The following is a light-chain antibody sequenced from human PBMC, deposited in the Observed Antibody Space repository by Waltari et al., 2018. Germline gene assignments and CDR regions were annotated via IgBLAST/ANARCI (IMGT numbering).Light chain of an antibody. CDR1: SLRTSY. Sequence: SSELTQDPAVSVPLGQTVRFTCQGDSLRTSYASWYQLKPGQAPVLVISGKDKRPSGIPDRISGYSSGTTSSLTITGAQAEDEADYYCSSRNGRANQVVFAGGTKVTVL. J-gene: IGLJ3*02. CDR2: GKD. V-gene: IGLV3-19*01. CDR3: SSRNGRANQVV.